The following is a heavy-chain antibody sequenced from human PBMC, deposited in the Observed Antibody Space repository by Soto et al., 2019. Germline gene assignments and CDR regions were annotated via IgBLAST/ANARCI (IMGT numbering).Heavy chain of an antibody. CDR2: IYYSGST. Sequence: SETLSLTCTVSGGSISSSSYYWSWIRQPPGKGLEWIGSIYYSGSTYYNPSLKSRVTISVDTSKNQFSLKLSSVTAADTAVYYCARHLSGIKATIFGVVIGVYGMDVWGQGTTVTVSS. CDR1: GGSISSSSYY. V-gene: IGHV4-39*01. J-gene: IGHJ6*01. D-gene: IGHD3-3*01. CDR3: ARHLSGIKATIFGVVIGVYGMDV.